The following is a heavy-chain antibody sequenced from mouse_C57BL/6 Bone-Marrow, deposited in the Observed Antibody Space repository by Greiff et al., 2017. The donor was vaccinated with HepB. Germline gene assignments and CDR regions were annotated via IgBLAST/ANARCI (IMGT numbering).Heavy chain of an antibody. J-gene: IGHJ4*01. V-gene: IGHV5-12*01. D-gene: IGHD2-12*01. Sequence: EVKLVESGGGLVQPGGSLKLSCAASGFTFSDYYMYWVRQTPEKRLEWVAYISNGGGSTYYPDTVKGRFTISRDNAKNTLYLQMSRLKSEDTAMYYCARGSYRGYYAMDYWGQGTSVTVSS. CDR3: ARGSYRGYYAMDY. CDR1: GFTFSDYY. CDR2: ISNGGGST.